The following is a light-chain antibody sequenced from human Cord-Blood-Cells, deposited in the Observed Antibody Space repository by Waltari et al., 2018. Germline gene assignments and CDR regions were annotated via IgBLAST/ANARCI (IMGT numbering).Light chain of an antibody. V-gene: IGKV1-5*03. J-gene: IGKJ2*01. CDR3: QQYNSYSYT. CDR2: KAS. CDR1: QSISSW. Sequence: DIQMTQSPSTLSASVGDRVTITCRASQSISSWLSWYQQKPVKAPKLRIYKASSLESGVPSRFSGSGSGTEFTLTISSLQPDDFATYYCQQYNSYSYTFGQGTKLEIK.